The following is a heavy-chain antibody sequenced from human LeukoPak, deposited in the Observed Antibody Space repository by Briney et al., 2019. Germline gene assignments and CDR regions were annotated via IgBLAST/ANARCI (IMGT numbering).Heavy chain of an antibody. V-gene: IGHV3-23*01. CDR3: AQQLGYKGYFDY. Sequence: GGSLRLSCAASGFTFGSSAMSWVRQAPGKGLEWVSAISGSGGSTYYADSVKGRFTISRDNSKNTLYLQMNSLRAEDTAVYYCAQQLGYKGYFDYWGQGTLVTVSS. CDR2: ISGSGGST. D-gene: IGHD6-13*01. J-gene: IGHJ4*02. CDR1: GFTFGSSA.